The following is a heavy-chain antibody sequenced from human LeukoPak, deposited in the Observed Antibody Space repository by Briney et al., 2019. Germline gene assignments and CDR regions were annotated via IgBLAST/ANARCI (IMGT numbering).Heavy chain of an antibody. V-gene: IGHV1-2*02. Sequence: ASVKVSCKASGYTFTGYCMHWVRQAPGQGLEWMGWINPNSGGTNYAQKFQGRVTMTRDTSISTAYMELSRLRSDDTAVYYCARDGDLRFGELPDYWGEGTLVTVSS. J-gene: IGHJ4*02. D-gene: IGHD3-10*01. CDR2: INPNSGGT. CDR3: ARDGDLRFGELPDY. CDR1: GYTFTGYC.